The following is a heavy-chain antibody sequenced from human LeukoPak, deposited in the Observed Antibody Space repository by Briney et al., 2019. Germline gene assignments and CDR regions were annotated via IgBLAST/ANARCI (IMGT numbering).Heavy chain of an antibody. CDR3: AREYSGYDGFNY. CDR1: GGTFSSYA. V-gene: IGHV1-69*05. Sequence: SVKVSCKASGGTFSSYAISWARQAPGQGLEWMGGIIPIFGTANYAQKFQGRVTITTDESTSTAYMELSSLRSEDTAVYYCAREYSGYDGFNYWGQGTLVTVSS. J-gene: IGHJ4*02. D-gene: IGHD5-12*01. CDR2: IIPIFGTA.